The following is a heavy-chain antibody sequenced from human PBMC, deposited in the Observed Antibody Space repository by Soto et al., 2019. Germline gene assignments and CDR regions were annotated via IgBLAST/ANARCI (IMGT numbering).Heavy chain of an antibody. V-gene: IGHV3-23*01. J-gene: IGHJ4*02. Sequence: GGSLRLSCAASGFTFNNYAMNWVRQAPGKGLEWVATISGTGGSTYYADSVKGRFTISRDNSKNTLYLQMNSLRVEDTAVYYCARERPAGNFDYWGQGTLVSVSS. CDR2: ISGTGGST. CDR1: GFTFNNYA. CDR3: ARERPAGNFDY.